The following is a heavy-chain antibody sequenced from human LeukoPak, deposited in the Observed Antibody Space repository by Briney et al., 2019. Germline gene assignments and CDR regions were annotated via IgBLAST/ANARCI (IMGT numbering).Heavy chain of an antibody. D-gene: IGHD3-3*01. Sequence: ASVKVSCKASGYTFTDYYIHWVRQAPGQGLEWMGWINSNRGGTNYAQKFQGRVTMTRDTSISTAYMKLRSVRSDDTAVYYCARDHGDDAFDIWGPGTMVTVSS. J-gene: IGHJ3*02. CDR2: INSNRGGT. CDR3: ARDHGDDAFDI. V-gene: IGHV1-2*02. CDR1: GYTFTDYY.